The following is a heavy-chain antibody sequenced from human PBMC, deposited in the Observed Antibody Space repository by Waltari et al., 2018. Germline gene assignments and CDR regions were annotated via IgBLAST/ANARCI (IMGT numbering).Heavy chain of an antibody. V-gene: IGHV4-39*01. J-gene: IGHJ5*02. D-gene: IGHD6-19*01. CDR2: IYYNGNV. CDR1: RGSISYSAYY. Sequence: QLQLQESGPGLVKPSETLSLTCTVSRGSISYSAYYWDWIRQSPGKGLEWIGNIYYNGNVYYNPSLDGRITISLDTSKTQFSLMLTSVTAADTAIYYCARHRAGSTWFDPWGQGTLVTVSS. CDR3: ARHRAGSTWFDP.